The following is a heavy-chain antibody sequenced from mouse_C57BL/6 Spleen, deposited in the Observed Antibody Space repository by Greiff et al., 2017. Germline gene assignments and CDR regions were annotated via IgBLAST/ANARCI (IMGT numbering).Heavy chain of an antibody. CDR3: ARKVYDGYYWVDY. V-gene: IGHV1-50*01. D-gene: IGHD2-3*01. Sequence: VQLQQPGAELVKPGASVKLSCKASGYTFTSYWMQWVKQRPGQGLEWIGEIDPSDSYTNYNQKFKGKATLTVDTSSSTAYMQLSSLTSEDSAVYYCARKVYDGYYWVDYWGQGTTLTVSS. CDR1: GYTFTSYW. J-gene: IGHJ2*01. CDR2: IDPSDSYT.